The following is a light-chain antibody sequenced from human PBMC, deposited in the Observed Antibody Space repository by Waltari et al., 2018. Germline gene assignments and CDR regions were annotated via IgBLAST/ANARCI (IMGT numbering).Light chain of an antibody. J-gene: IGLJ3*02. CDR2: YAT. CDR1: TTDIDLYKY. CDR3: CSHAGSHLWF. V-gene: IGLV2-11*01. Sequence: QSTLTQPRAVSGSPGQSVTISCTGTTTDIDLYKYVSWYQQHPGETPKLLSSYATDRPAWVSVRFSGSKSRYAASLTISCLQGEEEADYYCCSHAGSHLWFFGGGTKLTVL.